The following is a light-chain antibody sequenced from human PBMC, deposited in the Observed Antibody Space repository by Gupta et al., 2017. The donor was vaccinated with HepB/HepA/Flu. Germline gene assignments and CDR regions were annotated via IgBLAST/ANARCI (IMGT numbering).Light chain of an antibody. CDR1: SSNIGSNY. J-gene: IGLJ3*02. Sequence: QSVLTQPLSASGSPGQSVTISCSGSSSNIGSNYVYWYQQLPGAAPKLLIYRNNQRPSWVPDRFSGSKSGTSASLAISGLRSEDEADYYCAAWDDSLSGWVFGGGTKLTVL. V-gene: IGLV1-47*01. CDR3: AAWDDSLSGWV. CDR2: RNN.